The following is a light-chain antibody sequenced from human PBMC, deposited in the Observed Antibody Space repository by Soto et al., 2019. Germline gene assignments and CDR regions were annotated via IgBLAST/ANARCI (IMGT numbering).Light chain of an antibody. CDR1: QGFSNS. CDR3: QKYDSAPLT. J-gene: IGKJ4*01. Sequence: DIQMTQSPSSLTASIGDRVTISCRASQGFSNSLAWYQQKPGKVPTLLIYGASILQSGVPSRFSGSGSGTEITRTISCLQPEDVATYFCQKYDSAPLTFGGGTKVEIK. V-gene: IGKV1-27*01. CDR2: GAS.